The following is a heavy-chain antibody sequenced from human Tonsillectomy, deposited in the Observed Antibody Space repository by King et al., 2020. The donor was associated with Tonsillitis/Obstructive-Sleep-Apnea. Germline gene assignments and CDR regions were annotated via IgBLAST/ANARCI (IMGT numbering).Heavy chain of an antibody. CDR2: MNPNSGNT. V-gene: IGHV1-8*01. CDR3: ARSKMVRGVIVWFDP. D-gene: IGHD3-10*01. CDR1: GYTFTTYD. Sequence: VQLVESGAEVKKPGASVKVSCKASGYTFTTYDINWVRQATGQGLEWMGWMNPNSGNTGYAQKFQGRVTMTRNTTISTAYMEPNSLRSEDTAVYYCARSKMVRGVIVWFDPWGQGTLVTVSS. J-gene: IGHJ5*02.